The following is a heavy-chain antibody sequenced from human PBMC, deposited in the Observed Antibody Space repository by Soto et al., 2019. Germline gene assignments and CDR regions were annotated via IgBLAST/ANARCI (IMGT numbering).Heavy chain of an antibody. Sequence: SETLSLTCTVSGGSISSYYWSWIRQPPGKGLEWIGYIYYSGSTNYNPSLKSRVTISVDTSKNQFSLKLSSVTAADTAVYYCATVIGPYGDYDYWGQGTLVTVSS. J-gene: IGHJ4*02. CDR2: IYYSGST. V-gene: IGHV4-59*08. D-gene: IGHD4-17*01. CDR1: GGSISSYY. CDR3: ATVIGPYGDYDY.